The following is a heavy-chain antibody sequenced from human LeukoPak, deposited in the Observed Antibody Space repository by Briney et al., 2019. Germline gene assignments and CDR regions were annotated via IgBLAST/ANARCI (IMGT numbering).Heavy chain of an antibody. J-gene: IGHJ4*02. D-gene: IGHD3-10*01. CDR2: INPNSGGT. V-gene: IGHV1-2*02. CDR3: ATYYGSGSYALATFDY. Sequence: ASVKVSCKASGYTFTGYYMHWVRQAPGQGLEWMGWINPNSGGTNYAQKFQGRVTMTRDTSISTAYMELSRLRSDDTAVYYCATYYGSGSYALATFDYWGQGTLVTVSS. CDR1: GYTFTGYY.